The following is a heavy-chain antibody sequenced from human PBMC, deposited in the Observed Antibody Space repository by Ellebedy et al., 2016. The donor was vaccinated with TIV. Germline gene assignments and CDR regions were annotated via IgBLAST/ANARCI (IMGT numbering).Heavy chain of an antibody. V-gene: IGHV4-61*08. CDR1: GGSVSSGDYY. CDR3: ARGWAYSSGPGPFDP. Sequence: SETLSLTXSVSGGSVSSGDYYWSWIRQPPGKALEWFGFVDYSGSAHYNPSLKSRVTISVDSSKNQFSLKLSSVTAADTAVYYCARGWAYSSGPGPFDPWGQGTLVTVSS. J-gene: IGHJ5*02. CDR2: VDYSGSA. D-gene: IGHD6-19*01.